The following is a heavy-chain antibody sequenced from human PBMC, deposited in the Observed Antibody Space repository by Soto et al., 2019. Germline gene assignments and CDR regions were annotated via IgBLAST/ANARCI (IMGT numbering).Heavy chain of an antibody. CDR3: ARGESYYDFWSGSGRTYYYYMDV. CDR2: IIPILGIA. D-gene: IGHD3-3*01. CDR1: GGTFSSYT. J-gene: IGHJ6*03. V-gene: IGHV1-69*02. Sequence: QVQLVQSGAEVQKPGSSVKVSCKASGGTFSSYTISWVRQAPGQGLEWMGRIIPILGIANYEQKFQGRVTITADKSTSTAYMEMSSVRSEDTAVYYCARGESYYDFWSGSGRTYYYYMDVWGKGTTVTVSS.